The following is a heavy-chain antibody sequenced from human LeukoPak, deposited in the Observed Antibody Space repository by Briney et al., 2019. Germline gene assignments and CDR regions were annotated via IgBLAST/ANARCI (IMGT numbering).Heavy chain of an antibody. CDR1: GFTFSNYA. D-gene: IGHD4-17*01. Sequence: GGSLRLSCAASGFTFSNYAMTWVRLAPGKGLEWVSSIRGNGGGTSYADSVKGRFTMYRDNSRDTLYLQMNNLRAEDTAVYYCGRDPNGDYIGAFDFWGQGTLVTVSS. CDR3: GRDPNGDYIGAFDF. J-gene: IGHJ3*01. V-gene: IGHV3-23*01. CDR2: IRGNGGGT.